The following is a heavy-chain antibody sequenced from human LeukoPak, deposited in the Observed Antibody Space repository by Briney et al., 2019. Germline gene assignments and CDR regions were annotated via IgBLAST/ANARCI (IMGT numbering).Heavy chain of an antibody. CDR2: ISYDGSNK. J-gene: IGHJ3*02. CDR1: GFTFSSYG. D-gene: IGHD1-26*01. Sequence: GGSLRLSCAASGFTFSSYGMHWVRQAPGKGLEWVAVISYDGSNKYYADSVKGRFTISRDNSKNTLYLQMNSLRTEDTAVYYCAKSSGAYYVGAFDIRGQGTMVTVSS. V-gene: IGHV3-30*18. CDR3: AKSSGAYYVGAFDI.